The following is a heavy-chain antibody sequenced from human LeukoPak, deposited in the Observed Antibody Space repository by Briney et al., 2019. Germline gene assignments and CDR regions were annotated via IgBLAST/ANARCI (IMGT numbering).Heavy chain of an antibody. V-gene: IGHV4-34*01. CDR1: GGSFSGYY. J-gene: IGHJ6*02. D-gene: IGHD3-10*01. CDR3: ARDYGLNPNYGMDV. CDR2: INHSGST. Sequence: PSETLSLTCAVYGGSFSGYYWSWIRQPPGKGLEWIGEINHSGSTNYNPSLKSRVTISVDTSKNQFSLKLSSVTAADTAVYYCARDYGLNPNYGMDVWGQGTTVTVSS.